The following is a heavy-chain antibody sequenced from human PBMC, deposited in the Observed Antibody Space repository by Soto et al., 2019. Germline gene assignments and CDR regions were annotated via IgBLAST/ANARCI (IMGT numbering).Heavy chain of an antibody. CDR1: GVSISSGNW. CDR3: ARLVYDTRLDYLYFDF. J-gene: IGHJ4*02. Sequence: SETLSLTCTVSGVSISSGNWWTWVRQSPRKGLEYIGEIFHDGTANYFPSFERRVAMSVDKSKNQFSLKLTSATAADAAIYYCARLVYDTRLDYLYFDFWGQGAQVTVS. V-gene: IGHV4-4*02. CDR2: IFHDGTA. D-gene: IGHD3-16*01.